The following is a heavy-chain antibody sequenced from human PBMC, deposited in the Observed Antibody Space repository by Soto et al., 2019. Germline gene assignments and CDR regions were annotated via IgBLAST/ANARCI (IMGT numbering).Heavy chain of an antibody. CDR1: GGSVSSGSYY. CDR3: ARDLRGWEPKGDWFDP. J-gene: IGHJ5*02. CDR2: IYYSGST. Sequence: KSSETLSLTCTVSGGSVSSGSYYWSWIRQPPGKGLEWIGYIYYSGSTNYNPSLKSRVTISVDTSKNQFSLKLSSVTAADTAVYYCARDLRGWEPKGDWFDPWGQGTLVTVSS. V-gene: IGHV4-61*01. D-gene: IGHD1-26*01.